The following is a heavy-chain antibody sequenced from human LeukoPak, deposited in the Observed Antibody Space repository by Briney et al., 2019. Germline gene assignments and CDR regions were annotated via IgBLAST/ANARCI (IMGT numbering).Heavy chain of an antibody. Sequence: GGSLRLSCAASGFTFSSYEMNWVRPAPGKGLEWLLHISNSGNSIHYADSVKGRFTISRDNAKNSLYLQMNSLRAEDTAFYYCARTRDGPFDYWGQGTLVTVSS. J-gene: IGHJ4*02. V-gene: IGHV3-48*03. CDR1: GFTFSSYE. D-gene: IGHD5-24*01. CDR3: ARTRDGPFDY. CDR2: ISNSGNSI.